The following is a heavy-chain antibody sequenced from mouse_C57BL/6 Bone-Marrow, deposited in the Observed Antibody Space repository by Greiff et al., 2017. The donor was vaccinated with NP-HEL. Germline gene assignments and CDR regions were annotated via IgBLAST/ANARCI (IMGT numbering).Heavy chain of an antibody. D-gene: IGHD1-1*01. J-gene: IGHJ4*01. Sequence: QVQLQQPGAELVKPGASVKMSCKASGYTFTSYWITWVKQRPGQGLEWIGDIYPGSGSTNYNEQFKSKATLTVDTSSSTAYMQLSSLTSEDSAVYYCARWDYYGSSYYYAMDYWGQGTSVTVSS. CDR2: IYPGSGST. CDR3: ARWDYYGSSYYYAMDY. V-gene: IGHV1-55*01. CDR1: GYTFTSYW.